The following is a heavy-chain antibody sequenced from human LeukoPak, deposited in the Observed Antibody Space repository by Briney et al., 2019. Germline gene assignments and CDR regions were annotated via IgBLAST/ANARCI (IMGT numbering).Heavy chain of an antibody. V-gene: IGHV1-18*01. CDR2: ISAYNGNT. D-gene: IGHD1-26*01. CDR1: GYTFTSYG. J-gene: IGHJ4*02. Sequence: ASVKVSCRASGYTFTSYGISWVRQAPGQGLEWMGWISAYNGNTNYAQKLQGRVTMTTDTSTSTAYMELRSLRSDDTAVYYCARAALSGSYNGYWGQGTLVTVSS. CDR3: ARAALSGSYNGY.